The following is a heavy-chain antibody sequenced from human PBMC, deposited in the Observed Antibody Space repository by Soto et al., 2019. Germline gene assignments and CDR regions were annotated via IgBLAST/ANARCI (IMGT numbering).Heavy chain of an antibody. CDR1: GFTCSSYA. D-gene: IGHD3-10*01. CDR2: ISYDGSNK. Sequence: SLRLSCAASGFTCSSYAMHWVRQAPGKGLEWVAVISYDGSNKYYADSVKGRFTISRDNSKNTLYLQMNSLRAEDTAVYYCASGEYYFVYWGQGTLLTGSS. V-gene: IGHV3-30-3*01. J-gene: IGHJ4*02. CDR3: ASGEYYFVY.